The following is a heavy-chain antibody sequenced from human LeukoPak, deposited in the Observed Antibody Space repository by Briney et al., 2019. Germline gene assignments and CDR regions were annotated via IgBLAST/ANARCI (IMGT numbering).Heavy chain of an antibody. CDR3: ARSVGKARDQYYYYYYYMDV. CDR2: MNPNSGNT. Sequence: ASVKVSCKASGYTFTSYDINWVRQATGQGLEWMGWMNPNSGNTGYAQKFQGRVTMTRDTSISTAYMELSRLRSDDTAVYYCARSVGKARDQYYYYYYYMDVWGKGTTVTVSS. J-gene: IGHJ6*03. D-gene: IGHD1-26*01. CDR1: GYTFTSYD. V-gene: IGHV1-8*02.